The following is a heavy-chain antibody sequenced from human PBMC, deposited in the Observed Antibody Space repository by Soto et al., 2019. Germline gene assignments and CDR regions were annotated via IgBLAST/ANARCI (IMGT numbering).Heavy chain of an antibody. D-gene: IGHD2-15*01. V-gene: IGHV1-18*01. J-gene: IGHJ6*02. Sequence: ASVKVSCKASGYTFTSYGISWVRQAPGQGLEWMGWISAYNGNTNYAQKLQGRVTMTTDTSTSTAYMELRSLRSDDTAVYYCARVNIVVVVAARYYGMDVWGQGTTVTVSS. CDR3: ARVNIVVVVAARYYGMDV. CDR2: ISAYNGNT. CDR1: GYTFTSYG.